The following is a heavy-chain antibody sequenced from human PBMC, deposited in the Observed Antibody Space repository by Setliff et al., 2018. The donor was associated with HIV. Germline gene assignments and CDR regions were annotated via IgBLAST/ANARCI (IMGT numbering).Heavy chain of an antibody. CDR1: GFTVSRNY. J-gene: IGHJ4*02. Sequence: GGSLRLSCTASGFTVSRNYMSWVRQAPGKGLVWVSRLNNDGGSTDYADSVKGRFTISRDNAKNTLYLQMNSLRAEDTAVYYCSRDPEGYYDSSGYYRRGFLNYWGQGTLVTVSS. CDR2: LNNDGGST. V-gene: IGHV3-74*01. CDR3: SRDPEGYYDSSGYYRRGFLNY. D-gene: IGHD3-22*01.